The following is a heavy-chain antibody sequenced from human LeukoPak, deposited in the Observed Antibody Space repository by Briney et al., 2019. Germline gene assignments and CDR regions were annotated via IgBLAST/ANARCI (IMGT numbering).Heavy chain of an antibody. D-gene: IGHD6-6*01. CDR3: ARGSRSTWFDP. V-gene: IGHV3-20*01. Sequence: PGGSLRLSCAASGFTFDDYGMSWVRQAPGKGLEWVSGVNWNGGSTGYADSVKGRFTISRDNAKNSLYLQMNSLRAEDTALYHCARGSRSTWFDPWGQGTLVTVSS. CDR2: VNWNGGST. J-gene: IGHJ5*02. CDR1: GFTFDDYG.